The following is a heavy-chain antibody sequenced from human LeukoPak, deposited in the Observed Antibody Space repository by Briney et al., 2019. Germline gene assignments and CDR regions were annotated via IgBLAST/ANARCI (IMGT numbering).Heavy chain of an antibody. V-gene: IGHV4-39*07. CDR1: GGSISGSSYY. CDR2: IYYSGST. D-gene: IGHD3-10*01. Sequence: SETLSLTCTVSGGSISGSSYYWGWIRQPPGKGLEWIGSIYYSGSTYYNPSLKSRVTISVDTSKNQFSLKLSSVTAADTAVYYCAREDDYRGPGYFDYWGQGTLVTVSS. J-gene: IGHJ4*02. CDR3: AREDDYRGPGYFDY.